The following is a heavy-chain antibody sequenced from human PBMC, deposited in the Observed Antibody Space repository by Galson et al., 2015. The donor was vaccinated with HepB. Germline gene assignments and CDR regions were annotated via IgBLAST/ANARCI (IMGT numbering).Heavy chain of an antibody. CDR3: AKSTYDFWSGYFEFRN. CDR2: ISGSGGST. Sequence: SLRLSCAASGFTFSSYAMSWVRQAPGKGLEWVSAISGSGGSTYYADSVKGRLAISRDNSKNTLYLQMNSLRAEDTAVYYCAKSTYDFWSGYFEFRNWGQGTLVTVSS. V-gene: IGHV3-23*01. D-gene: IGHD3-3*01. J-gene: IGHJ4*02. CDR1: GFTFSSYA.